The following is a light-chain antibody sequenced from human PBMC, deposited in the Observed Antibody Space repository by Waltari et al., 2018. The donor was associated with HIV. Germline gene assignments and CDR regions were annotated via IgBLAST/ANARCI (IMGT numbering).Light chain of an antibody. J-gene: IGLJ3*02. CDR1: SSNIGSNY. CDR3: AAWDDSLSGWV. V-gene: IGLV1-47*01. Sequence: QSVLTQPPSASGTPGQRVTISCSGSSSNIGSNYVYWYQQLPGTAPKLLIYRNNQRPSGGPDRFFGSKSGTSASLAISGLRSEDEADYYCAAWDDSLSGWVFGGGTKLTVL. CDR2: RNN.